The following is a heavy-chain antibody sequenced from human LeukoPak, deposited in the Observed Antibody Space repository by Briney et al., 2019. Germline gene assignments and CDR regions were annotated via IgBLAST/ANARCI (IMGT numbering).Heavy chain of an antibody. CDR2: ISRDGNST. V-gene: IGHV3-43*02. J-gene: IGHJ4*02. D-gene: IGHD3-22*01. CDR3: ATNFGAYYYDTSGYYDF. Sequence: GGSLRLSCAASGSTFHDYAMHWVRQPPGKGLDWVSLISRDGNSTYYAGSVKGRFTISRDNSKNSLYLQMNSLRTEDTAFYYCATNFGAYYYDTSGYYDFWGQGTLVTVSS. CDR1: GSTFHDYA.